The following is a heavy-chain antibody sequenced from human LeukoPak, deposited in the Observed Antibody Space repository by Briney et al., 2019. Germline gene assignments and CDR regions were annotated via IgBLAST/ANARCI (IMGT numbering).Heavy chain of an antibody. V-gene: IGHV3-30*18. CDR1: GFTFSGYA. CDR3: AKVIYYDSSGYRGYFDY. D-gene: IGHD3-22*01. Sequence: GGSLRLSCAASGFTFSGYAMHWVRQAPGKGLEWVAVMSYDGSNKYYVDSVKGRFTVSRDNSKNTLYLQMNSLRAEDTAVYYCAKVIYYDSSGYRGYFDYWGQGTLVTVSS. J-gene: IGHJ4*02. CDR2: MSYDGSNK.